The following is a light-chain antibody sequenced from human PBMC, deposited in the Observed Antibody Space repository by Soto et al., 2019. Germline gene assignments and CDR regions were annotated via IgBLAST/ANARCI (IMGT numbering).Light chain of an antibody. J-gene: IGKJ1*01. Sequence: EIVLTQSPGTLSLSPGERATLSCRASQSVSNNYLAWYQQRPGQAPRLLTYGASSRAIGIPDRFSGSGSGTEFTININRLEPEDFAVYYCQQYGNSPWTFGQGTKVEIK. CDR3: QQYGNSPWT. V-gene: IGKV3-20*01. CDR1: QSVSNNY. CDR2: GAS.